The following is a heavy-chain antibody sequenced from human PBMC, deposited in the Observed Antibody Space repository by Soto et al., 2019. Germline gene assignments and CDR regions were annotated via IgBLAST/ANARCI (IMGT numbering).Heavy chain of an antibody. Sequence: PSETLSLTCTVSGGSISSSSYYWGWIRQPPGKGLEWIGSIYYSGSTYYNPSLKSRVTISVDTSKNQFSLKLSSVTAADTAVNYCARHMWAGLWYYGMDVWGQGTTVTVSS. CDR2: IYYSGST. J-gene: IGHJ6*02. CDR1: GGSISSSSYY. V-gene: IGHV4-39*01. D-gene: IGHD2-21*01. CDR3: ARHMWAGLWYYGMDV.